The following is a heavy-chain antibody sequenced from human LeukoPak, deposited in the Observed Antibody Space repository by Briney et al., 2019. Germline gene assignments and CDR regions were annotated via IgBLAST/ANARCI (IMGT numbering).Heavy chain of an antibody. V-gene: IGHV3-21*04. Sequence: GGSLRLSCAASGFTFSSYNMNWVRQAPGQGLEWVSSITSGSSYIYYADSVKGRFTISRDNSKNTLYLQMNSLRAEDTAVYYCARTYCGGDCYPFVYWYFDLWGRGTLVTVSS. D-gene: IGHD2-21*02. CDR3: ARTYCGGDCYPFVYWYFDL. CDR2: ITSGSSYI. J-gene: IGHJ2*01. CDR1: GFTFSSYN.